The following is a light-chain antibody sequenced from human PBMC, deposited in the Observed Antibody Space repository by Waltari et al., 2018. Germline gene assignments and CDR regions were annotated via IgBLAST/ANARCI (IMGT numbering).Light chain of an antibody. Sequence: EIMLTQSPGTLSLSPGERATLFCRASQSISKYLARYQQKPGQAPSLLIYDASSTATGIPDRFSGSGSGTDFSLTISRLEPEDFAVYYCQKYGSLPATFGQGTKVEIK. CDR3: QKYGSLPAT. CDR2: DAS. V-gene: IGKV3-20*01. CDR1: QSISKY. J-gene: IGKJ1*01.